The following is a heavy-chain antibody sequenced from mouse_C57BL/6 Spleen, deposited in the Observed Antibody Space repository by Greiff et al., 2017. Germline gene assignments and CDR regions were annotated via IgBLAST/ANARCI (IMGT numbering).Heavy chain of an antibody. V-gene: IGHV10-1*01. CDR1: GFSFNTYA. D-gene: IGHD2-2*01. J-gene: IGHJ1*03. Sequence: EVQRVESGGGLVQPKGSLKLSCAASGFSFNTYAMNWVRPAPGKGLEWVARIRSKSNNYATYYADSVKDRFTISRDDSESMLYLQMNNLKTEDTAMYYCVRYDGYPDVWGTGTTVTVSS. CDR3: VRYDGYPDV. CDR2: IRSKSNNYAT.